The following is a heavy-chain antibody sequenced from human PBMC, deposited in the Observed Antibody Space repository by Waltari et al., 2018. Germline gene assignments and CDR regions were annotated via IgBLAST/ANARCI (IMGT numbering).Heavy chain of an antibody. CDR1: GFTFSSYG. D-gene: IGHD2-21*01. V-gene: IGHV3-30*02. CDR2: IRYDGSNK. CDR3: ATDCGGDCYDDY. Sequence: QVQLVESGGGVVQPGGSLRLSCAASGFTFSSYGMHWVRQAPGKGLEWVAFIRYDGSNKYYADSGKGRFTISRDNSKNTLYLQMNSLRAEDTAVYYCATDCGGDCYDDYWGQGTLVTVSS. J-gene: IGHJ4*02.